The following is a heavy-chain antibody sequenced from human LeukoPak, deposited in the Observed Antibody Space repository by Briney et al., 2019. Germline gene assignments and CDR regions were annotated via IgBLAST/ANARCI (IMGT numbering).Heavy chain of an antibody. Sequence: GASVKVSCKASGYTFTSYGISWVRQAPGQGLEWMGWINPNSGGTNYAQKFQGRVTMTRDTSISTAYMELSRLRSDDTAVYYCARETKVVPATSYYYYYYYMDVWGKGTTVTVSS. J-gene: IGHJ6*03. D-gene: IGHD2-2*01. V-gene: IGHV1-2*02. CDR2: INPNSGGT. CDR1: GYTFTSYG. CDR3: ARETKVVPATSYYYYYYYMDV.